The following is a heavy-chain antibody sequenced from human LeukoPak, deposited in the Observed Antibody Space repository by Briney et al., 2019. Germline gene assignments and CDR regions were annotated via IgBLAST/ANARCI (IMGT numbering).Heavy chain of an antibody. CDR1: GFTFNIYS. CDR3: ARAIRTGAFDI. V-gene: IGHV3-21*01. J-gene: IGHJ3*02. Sequence: PGGSLRLSCAASGFTFNIYSVNWVRQAPGKGLEWVSSITSSGSYIYYADSVKGRFTISRDNANNSLYLQMNTLRAEDTAVYYCARAIRTGAFDIWGQGTMVTVSS. CDR2: ITSSGSYI. D-gene: IGHD1-26*01.